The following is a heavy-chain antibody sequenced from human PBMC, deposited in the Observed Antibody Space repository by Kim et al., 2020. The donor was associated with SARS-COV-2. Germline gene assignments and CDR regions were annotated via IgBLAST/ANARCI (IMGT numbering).Heavy chain of an antibody. CDR3: ASVYYDFWCGYSRIDV. D-gene: IGHD3-3*01. CDR1: GYTFTSYA. J-gene: IGHJ6*03. Sequence: ASVKVSCKASGYTFTSYAMNWVRQAPGQGLEWMGWINTNTGNPTYAQGFTGRFVFSLDTSVSTAYLQISSLKAEDTAVYYCASVYYDFWCGYSRIDVWGKGTTVTLSS. V-gene: IGHV7-4-1*02. CDR2: INTNTGNP.